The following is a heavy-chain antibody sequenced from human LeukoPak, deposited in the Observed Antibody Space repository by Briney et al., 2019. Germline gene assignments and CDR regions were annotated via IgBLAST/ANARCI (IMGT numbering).Heavy chain of an antibody. Sequence: PGRSLRLSCAVSGFTLSAYSMHWVRQTPGKGLEWLAVISDDKDKEYYADSVRGRFTISRDNSRDTLYLQLSSLRPEDTAVYYCARDPFGGKIFDFWGQGTLVTVSS. V-gene: IGHV3-30*03. CDR3: ARDPFGGKIFDF. CDR2: ISDDKDKE. CDR1: GFTLSAYS. J-gene: IGHJ4*02. D-gene: IGHD3-16*01.